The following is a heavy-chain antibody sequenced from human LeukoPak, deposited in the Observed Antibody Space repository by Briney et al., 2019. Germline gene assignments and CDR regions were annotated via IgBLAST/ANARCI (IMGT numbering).Heavy chain of an antibody. CDR3: ARDSAGSSSGWYSRNYYYYGMDV. CDR2: FDPEDGET. CDR1: GYTLTELS. V-gene: IGHV1-24*01. D-gene: IGHD6-19*01. J-gene: IGHJ6*02. Sequence: ASVKVSCKVSGYTLTELSMHWVRQAPGKGLEWMGGFDPEDGETIYAQKFQGRVTMTRNTSISTAYMELSSLRSEDTAVYYCARDSAGSSSGWYSRNYYYYGMDVWGQGTTVTVSS.